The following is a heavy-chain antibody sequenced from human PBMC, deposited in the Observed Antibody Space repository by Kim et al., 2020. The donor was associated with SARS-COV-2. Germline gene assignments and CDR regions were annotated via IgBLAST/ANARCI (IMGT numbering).Heavy chain of an antibody. D-gene: IGHD3-9*01. CDR3: ARPLYDILTGYPRPYYYYGMDV. CDR2: ISSSSSYI. J-gene: IGHJ6*02. CDR1: GFTFSSYS. Sequence: GGSLRLSCAASGFTFSSYSMNWVRQAPGKGLEWVSSISSSSSYIYYADSVKGRFTISRDNAKNSLYLQMNSLRAEDTAVYYCARPLYDILTGYPRPYYYYGMDVWGQGTTVTVSS. V-gene: IGHV3-21*01.